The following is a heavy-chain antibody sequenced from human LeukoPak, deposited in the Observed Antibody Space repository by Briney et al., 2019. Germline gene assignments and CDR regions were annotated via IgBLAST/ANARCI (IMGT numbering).Heavy chain of an antibody. CDR2: ISGSGGST. CDR3: AKSQQWLVWRGGGDY. Sequence: GGSLRLSRAASGFTFSSYAMSWVRQAPGKGLEWVSAISGSGGSTYYADSVKGRFTISRDNSKNTLYLQMNSLRAEDTAVYYCAKSQQWLVWRGGGDYWGQGTLVTVSS. CDR1: GFTFSSYA. D-gene: IGHD6-19*01. V-gene: IGHV3-23*01. J-gene: IGHJ4*02.